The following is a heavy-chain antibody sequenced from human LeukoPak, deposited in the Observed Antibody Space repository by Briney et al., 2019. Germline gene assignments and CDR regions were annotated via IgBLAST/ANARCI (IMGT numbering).Heavy chain of an antibody. D-gene: IGHD2-21*01. CDR2: INDRGNT. CDR3: ARVISSKPKGTYWYFDL. CDR1: GGPFSGYY. V-gene: IGHV4-34*01. Sequence: SETLSLTCAVYGGPFSGYYWTWIRQPPGKGLEWIGEINDRGNTNSNPSLKSRVTISVDTPKNQFSLKMTSVTAADTAVYYCARVISSKPKGTYWYFDLWGRGTLVTVSS. J-gene: IGHJ2*01.